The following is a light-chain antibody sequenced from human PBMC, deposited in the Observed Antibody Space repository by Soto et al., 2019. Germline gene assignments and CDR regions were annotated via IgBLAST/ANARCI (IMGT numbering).Light chain of an antibody. CDR3: TSYTSSNTLI. J-gene: IGLJ2*01. Sequence: QSVLTQPASVSGSPGQSITISCTGTSSDVGGYNYVSWYQQYPGKAPKVMIYEVTNRPSGVSNRFSGSKSGNTASLTISGLQAEDEADYYCTSYTSSNTLIFGGGIKLTVL. CDR1: SSDVGGYNY. V-gene: IGLV2-14*01. CDR2: EVT.